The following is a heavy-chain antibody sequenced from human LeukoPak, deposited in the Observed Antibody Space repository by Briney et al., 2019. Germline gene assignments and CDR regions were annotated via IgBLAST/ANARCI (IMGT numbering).Heavy chain of an antibody. V-gene: IGHV3-23*01. D-gene: IGHD5-12*01. J-gene: IGHJ4*02. Sequence: GGSLRLSCGASGLTFSNYAMSWVRQAPGKGLEWVSGISDSGSTAFYADSVKGRFTSSRDNPKSTLYLQMNSLRAEDTAVYYCAKDIQTWPRFPDYWGQGTLVTVSS. CDR2: ISDSGSTA. CDR1: GLTFSNYA. CDR3: AKDIQTWPRFPDY.